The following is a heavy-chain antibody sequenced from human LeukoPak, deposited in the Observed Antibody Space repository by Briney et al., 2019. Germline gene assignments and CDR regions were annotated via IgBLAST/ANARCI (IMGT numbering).Heavy chain of an antibody. Sequence: PSETLSLTCAVYGGSFSGYYWSWIRQPPGKGLEWIGEINHSGSTNYNPSLKSRVTISVDTSKNQFSLKLSSVTAADTVVYYCASQSYGSGSYYNVINYYYGMDVWGQGTTVTVSS. CDR1: GGSFSGYY. V-gene: IGHV4-34*01. J-gene: IGHJ6*02. CDR2: INHSGST. D-gene: IGHD3-10*01. CDR3: ASQSYGSGSYYNVINYYYGMDV.